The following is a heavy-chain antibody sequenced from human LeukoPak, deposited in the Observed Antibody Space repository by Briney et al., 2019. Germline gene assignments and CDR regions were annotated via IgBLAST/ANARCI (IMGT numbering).Heavy chain of an antibody. Sequence: SETLSLTCAVYGGSFSGYYWSWIRQPPGKGLEWIGEINHSGSTNYNPSLKSRVTISVDTSKNQFSLKLSSVTAADTAVYYCAILVAAAVPYYFDYWGQGTLVTVSS. J-gene: IGHJ4*02. CDR3: AILVAAAVPYYFDY. V-gene: IGHV4-34*01. CDR2: INHSGST. CDR1: GGSFSGYY. D-gene: IGHD6-13*01.